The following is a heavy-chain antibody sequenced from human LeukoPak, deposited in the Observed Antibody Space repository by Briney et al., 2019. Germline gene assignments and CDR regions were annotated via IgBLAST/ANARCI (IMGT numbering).Heavy chain of an antibody. CDR2: ISAYNGNT. V-gene: IGHV1-18*01. D-gene: IGHD3-10*01. CDR1: GYTLTSYG. Sequence: ASVKVSCKASGYTLTSYGISWVRQAPGQGLEWMGWISAYNGNTNYAQKLQGRVTMTTDTSTSTAYMELRSLRSDDTAVYYCARDTYYYGSGMGGMDVWGQGTTVTVSS. J-gene: IGHJ6*02. CDR3: ARDTYYYGSGMGGMDV.